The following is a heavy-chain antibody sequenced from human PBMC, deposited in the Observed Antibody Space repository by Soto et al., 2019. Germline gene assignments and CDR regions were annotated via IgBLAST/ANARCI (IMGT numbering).Heavy chain of an antibody. V-gene: IGHV3-30*18. CDR2: ISYDGANK. CDR3: VKGTADFDY. D-gene: IGHD2-21*02. CDR1: GFIFNNYG. J-gene: IGHJ4*02. Sequence: QLVESGGGVVQPGGSLRLSCIASGFIFNNYGLHWVRQAPGKGLEWVSVISYDGANKYYSDSVRGRFSISRDDSKNTLSLQMNSLKVEDTAIYYCVKGTADFDYWGQGTLVTVSS.